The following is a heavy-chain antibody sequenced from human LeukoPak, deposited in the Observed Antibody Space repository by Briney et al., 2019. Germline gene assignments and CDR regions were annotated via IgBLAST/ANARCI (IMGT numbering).Heavy chain of an antibody. CDR1: GGSISSYY. J-gene: IGHJ4*02. V-gene: IGHV4-59*08. CDR3: AGRIAAAGKNPNIDY. Sequence: SETLSLTCTVSGGSISSYYWSWIRQPPGKGLEWIGYIYYSGSTNYNPSLKGRVTISVDTSKNQFSLKLSSVTAADTAVYYCAGRIAAAGKNPNIDYGGQGTLVTVSS. D-gene: IGHD6-13*01. CDR2: IYYSGST.